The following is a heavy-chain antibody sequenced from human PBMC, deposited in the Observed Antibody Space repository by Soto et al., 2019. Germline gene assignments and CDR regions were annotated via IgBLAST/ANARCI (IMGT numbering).Heavy chain of an antibody. V-gene: IGHV2-5*01. CDR3: AHRYGGNYSRWYFAS. CDR1: AFSLSTSGAG. J-gene: IGHJ4*02. D-gene: IGHD4-17*01. Sequence: QITLKESGPTLVKPTQTLTVTCTFSAFSLSTSGAGVGWIRQSPGKAPEWLALISWKDEKRYNPGLKSRLTTTKHTSKHQVVVTVTDLGPVDTATYFCAHRYGGNYSRWYFASWGQGTLVTVSS. CDR2: ISWKDEK.